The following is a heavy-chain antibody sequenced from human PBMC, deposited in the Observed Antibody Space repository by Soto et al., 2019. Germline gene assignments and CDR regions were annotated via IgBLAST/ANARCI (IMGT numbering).Heavy chain of an antibody. J-gene: IGHJ4*02. Sequence: GGSLRLSCAASGFTFSSYAMSWVRQAPGKGLEWVSAISGSGGSTYYADSVKGRFTISRDNSKNTLYLQMNSLRAEDTAVYYCAKWGRWELTEAGYFDYWGQGTLVTVSS. D-gene: IGHD1-26*01. CDR1: GFTFSSYA. CDR2: ISGSGGST. V-gene: IGHV3-23*01. CDR3: AKWGRWELTEAGYFDY.